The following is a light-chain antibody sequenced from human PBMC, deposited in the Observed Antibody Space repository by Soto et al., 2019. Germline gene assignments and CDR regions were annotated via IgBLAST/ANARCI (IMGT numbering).Light chain of an antibody. Sequence: IQITQSPSTLSGSVGYRVTITCRASQTISSWLAWYQQKPGKAPKLLIYKASTLKSGVPSRFSGSGSGTEFTLTISSLQPDDFGNYYCQIYNSYPEAFRQGTKVDSK. CDR2: KAS. CDR3: QIYNSYPEA. CDR1: QTISSW. V-gene: IGKV1-5*03. J-gene: IGKJ1*01.